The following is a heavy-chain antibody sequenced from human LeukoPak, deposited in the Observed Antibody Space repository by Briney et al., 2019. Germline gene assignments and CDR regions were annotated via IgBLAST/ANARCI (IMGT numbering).Heavy chain of an antibody. Sequence: GESLRLSCAASGFIFSNYGMHWVRQAPGKGLEWVAFIRNDGSSEYYADPVKGRFTISRDNSKNTLYLQMHSLRAEDTAVYYCAKDANSGWSYFDYWGQGTLVTVSS. CDR2: IRNDGSSE. V-gene: IGHV3-30*02. CDR1: GFIFSNYG. J-gene: IGHJ4*02. D-gene: IGHD6-19*01. CDR3: AKDANSGWSYFDY.